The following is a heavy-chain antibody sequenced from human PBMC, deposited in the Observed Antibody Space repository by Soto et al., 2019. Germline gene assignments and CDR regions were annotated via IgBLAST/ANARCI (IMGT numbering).Heavy chain of an antibody. V-gene: IGHV3-30-3*01. Sequence: GGSLRLSCAASGFTFSSYAMHWVRQAPGKGLEWVAVISYDGSNKYYADSVKGRFTISRDNSKNTLYLQMNSLRAEDTAVYYCARQPDSGPFDYWGQGTLVTVSS. CDR3: ARQPDSGPFDY. D-gene: IGHD2-21*02. CDR1: GFTFSSYA. CDR2: ISYDGSNK. J-gene: IGHJ4*02.